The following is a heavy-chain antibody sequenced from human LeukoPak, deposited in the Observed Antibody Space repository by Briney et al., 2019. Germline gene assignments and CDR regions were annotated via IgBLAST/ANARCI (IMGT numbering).Heavy chain of an antibody. Sequence: SETLSLTCTVSGGSISSYYWSWIRQPAGKGLEWIGRIYTSGSTNYNPSLKSRVTISVDTSKNQFSLKLSSVTAADTAVYYCARDGYYDFWSGYGPYAFDIWGQGTMVTVSS. V-gene: IGHV4-4*07. CDR1: GGSISSYY. CDR3: ARDGYYDFWSGYGPYAFDI. J-gene: IGHJ3*02. CDR2: IYTSGST. D-gene: IGHD3-3*01.